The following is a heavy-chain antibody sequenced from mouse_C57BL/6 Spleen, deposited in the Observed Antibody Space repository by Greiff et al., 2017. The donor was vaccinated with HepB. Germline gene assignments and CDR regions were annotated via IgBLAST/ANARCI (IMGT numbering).Heavy chain of an antibody. J-gene: IGHJ2*01. Sequence: EVQLQESGPGMVKPSQSLSLTCTVTGYSITSGYDWHWIRHFPGNKLEWMGYISYSGSTNYNPSLKSRISITHDTSKNHFFLKLNSVTTEDTATYYCARENWEEGAYYFDYWGQGSTLTVSS. D-gene: IGHD4-1*01. CDR1: GYSITSGYD. CDR2: ISYSGST. V-gene: IGHV3-1*01. CDR3: ARENWEEGAYYFDY.